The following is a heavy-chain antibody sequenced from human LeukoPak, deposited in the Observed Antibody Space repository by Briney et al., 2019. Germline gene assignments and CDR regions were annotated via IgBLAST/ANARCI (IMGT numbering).Heavy chain of an antibody. CDR3: TRVSSTSCHLRYFQH. J-gene: IGHJ1*01. CDR1: GFTFSTYA. CDR2: TKNKTNRGTT. D-gene: IGHD2-2*01. V-gene: IGHV3-49*04. Sequence: GGSLRLSCAASGFTFSTYAMSWVRQAPGKGLEWVGFTKNKTNRGTTEYAASVKGRSTISRDDSKSIAYLQMNSLKTEDTAVYYYTRVSSTSCHLRYFQHWGQGTLVTVSS.